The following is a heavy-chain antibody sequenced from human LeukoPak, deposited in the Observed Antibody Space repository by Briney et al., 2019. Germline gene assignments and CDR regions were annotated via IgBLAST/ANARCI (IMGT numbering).Heavy chain of an antibody. V-gene: IGHV3-23*01. CDR1: GFTFSSYG. CDR3: AKYSSGWYLSQYYFDY. J-gene: IGHJ4*02. Sequence: GGSLRLSCAASGFTFSSYGMSWVRQAPGKGPEWVSVISGDSGTTFYADSVKGRFTASRDNSKNTLYLQMNSLRAEDTAVYYCAKYSSGWYLSQYYFDYWGQGTLVTVSS. D-gene: IGHD6-19*01. CDR2: ISGDSGTT.